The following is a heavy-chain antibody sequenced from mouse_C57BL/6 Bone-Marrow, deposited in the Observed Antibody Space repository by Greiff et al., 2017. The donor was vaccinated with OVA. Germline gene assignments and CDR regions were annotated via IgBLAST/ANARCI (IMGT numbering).Heavy chain of an antibody. CDR1: GFTFSDYG. CDR2: ISSGSSTI. J-gene: IGHJ4*01. V-gene: IGHV5-17*01. D-gene: IGHD1-1*01. Sequence: DVKLVESGGGLVKPGGSLKLSCAASGFTFSDYGMHWVRQAPEKGLEWVAYISSGSSTIYYADTVKGRFTISRDNAKNTLFLQMTSLRSEDTAMYYCARPGYYGSFYAMDYWGQGTSVTVSS. CDR3: ARPGYYGSFYAMDY.